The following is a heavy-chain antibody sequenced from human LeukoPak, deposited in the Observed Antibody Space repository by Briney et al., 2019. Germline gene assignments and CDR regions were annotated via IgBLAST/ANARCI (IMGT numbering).Heavy chain of an antibody. J-gene: IGHJ4*02. CDR2: IGTAGDT. V-gene: IGHV3-13*01. D-gene: IGHD3-16*01. CDR1: GFTFSSYD. CDR3: ARGTHDLDRLDYFDY. Sequence: GGSLRLSCAAPGFTFSSYDMHWVRQATGKGLEWVSAIGTAGDTYYPGSVKGRFTISRENAKNSLYLQMNSLRAGDTAVYYCARGTHDLDRLDYFDYWGQGTLVTVSS.